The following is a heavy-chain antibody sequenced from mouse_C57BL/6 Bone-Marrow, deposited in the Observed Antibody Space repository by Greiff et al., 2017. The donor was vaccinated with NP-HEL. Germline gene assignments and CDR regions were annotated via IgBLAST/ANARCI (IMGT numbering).Heavy chain of an antibody. D-gene: IGHD2-4*01. CDR1: GYAFSSSW. Sequence: VQLQQSGPELVKPGASVTISCKASGYAFSSSWMNWVKQRPGKGLEWIGRIYPGDGDTNYNGKFKGKATLTADKSSSTAYMQLSSLTSEDSAVYFCANYDYESLDYWGQGTTLTVSS. CDR3: ANYDYESLDY. V-gene: IGHV1-82*01. CDR2: IYPGDGDT. J-gene: IGHJ2*01.